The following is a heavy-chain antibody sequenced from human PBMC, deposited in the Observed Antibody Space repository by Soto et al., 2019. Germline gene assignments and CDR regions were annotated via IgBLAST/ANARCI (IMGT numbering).Heavy chain of an antibody. V-gene: IGHV3-72*01. Sequence: EVQLVESGGGLVQPGGSLRLSCAASGFSFSDYYINWVRQAPGKGLEWVGRTRNKASSYTTDYAAFVKGRFTISRDDSKTLIYLQMTSLKTEATAVYYCAREGSSSGPDYEYWGQGTLVTVSS. CDR3: AREGSSSGPDYEY. J-gene: IGHJ4*02. CDR1: GFSFSDYY. D-gene: IGHD3-22*01. CDR2: TRNKASSYTT.